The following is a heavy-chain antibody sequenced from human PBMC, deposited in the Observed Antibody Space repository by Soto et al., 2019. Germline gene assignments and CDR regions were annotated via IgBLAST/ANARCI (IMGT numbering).Heavy chain of an antibody. J-gene: IGHJ6*02. CDR2: IRSKAYGGTT. V-gene: IGHV3-49*03. Sequence: PGGSLRLSCAASGFTFSSYGMDWFRQAPGKGLEWVGFIRSKAYGGTTEYAASVKGRFTISRDDSKSIAYLQMNSLKTEDTAVYYCTRAIVVVTATPLPNYYYYGMAAWGQGTTVTVSS. D-gene: IGHD2-21*02. CDR3: TRAIVVVTATPLPNYYYYGMAA. CDR1: GFTFSSYG.